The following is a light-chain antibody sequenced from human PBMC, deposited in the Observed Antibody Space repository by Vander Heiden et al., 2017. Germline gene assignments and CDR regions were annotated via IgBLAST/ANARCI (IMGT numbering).Light chain of an antibody. CDR1: TSNIGAGYE. CDR3: QSYDSSLSGYV. Sequence: QSVLTQPPSVSGAPGQRVTIPCTGRTSNIGAGYEVHWYQQLPGTAPKLLIYDNTNRPSGVPDRFSGSKSGTSASLAITGLQAEDEADYYCQSYDSSLSGYVFGSGTKVTVL. J-gene: IGLJ1*01. CDR2: DNT. V-gene: IGLV1-40*01.